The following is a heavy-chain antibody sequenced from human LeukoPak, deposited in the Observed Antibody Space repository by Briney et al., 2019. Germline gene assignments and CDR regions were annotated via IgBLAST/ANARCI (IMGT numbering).Heavy chain of an antibody. CDR2: ISGSGGST. Sequence: AGGSLRLSCAASGFTFSSYAMSWVRQAPGKGLEWVSAISGSGGSTYYADSVKGRFTISRDNSKNTLYLQMNSLRAEDTAVYYCARIVPAAIVVSWFDPWGQGTLVTVSS. J-gene: IGHJ5*02. CDR3: ARIVPAAIVVSWFDP. CDR1: GFTFSSYA. V-gene: IGHV3-23*01. D-gene: IGHD2-2*02.